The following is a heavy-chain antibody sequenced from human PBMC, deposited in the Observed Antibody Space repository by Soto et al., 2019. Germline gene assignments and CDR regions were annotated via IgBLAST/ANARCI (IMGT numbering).Heavy chain of an antibody. CDR3: ARDYDDSSGYYYVRGDY. CDR2: IDWDDDK. D-gene: IGHD3-22*01. V-gene: IGHV2-70*01. J-gene: IGHJ4*02. CDR1: GFSLSTSGMC. Sequence: SGPTLVNPTQTLTLTCTFSGFSLSTSGMCVSWIRQPPGQALEWLALIDWDDDKYYSTSLKTRLTISKDTSKNQVVLTMTNMDPGDTATYYCARDYDDSSGYYYVRGDYWGQGTLVTVSS.